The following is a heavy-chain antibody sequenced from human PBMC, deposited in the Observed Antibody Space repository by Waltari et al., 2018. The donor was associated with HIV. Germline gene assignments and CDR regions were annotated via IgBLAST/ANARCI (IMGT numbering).Heavy chain of an antibody. CDR2: IYISGST. CDR3: ARENILLLFGESYYNYYGMDV. Sequence: QVQLQESGPGLVMPSETLSLTCTVSGGSISGYYWSWIGRPAGKGLEWIGQIYISGSTNYNPSLKSRVTMSLDASKNLFSLKMRSVTAADTAVYYCARENILLLFGESYYNYYGMDVWGQGTTVTVSS. D-gene: IGHD3-10*01. V-gene: IGHV4-4*07. CDR1: GGSISGYY. J-gene: IGHJ6*02.